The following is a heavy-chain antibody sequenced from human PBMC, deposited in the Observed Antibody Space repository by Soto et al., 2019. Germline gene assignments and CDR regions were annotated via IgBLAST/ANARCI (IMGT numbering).Heavy chain of an antibody. J-gene: IGHJ5*02. CDR1: GFTFSSYG. Sequence: QVQLVESGGGVVQPGRSLRLSCAASGFTFSSYGMHWVRQAPGKGLEWVAVIWYDGSNKYYADSVKGRFTISRDNSKNTLYLQMNSLRAEDTAVYYCARERGVRGDIMWNWFDPWGQGTLVTVSS. D-gene: IGHD3-10*01. V-gene: IGHV3-33*01. CDR2: IWYDGSNK. CDR3: ARERGVRGDIMWNWFDP.